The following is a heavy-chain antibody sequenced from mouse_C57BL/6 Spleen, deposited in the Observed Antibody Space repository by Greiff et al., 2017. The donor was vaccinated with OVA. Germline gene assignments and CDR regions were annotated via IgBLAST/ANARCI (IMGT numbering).Heavy chain of an antibody. CDR1: GFTFSSYA. J-gene: IGHJ2*01. V-gene: IGHV5-4*01. CDR3: AREGMTNYFDY. Sequence: EVQGVESGGGLVKPGGSLKLSCAASGFTFSSYAMSWVRQTPEKRLEWVATISDGGSYTYYPDNVKGRFTISRDNAKNNLYLQMSHLKSEDTAMYYCAREGMTNYFDYWGQGTTLTVSS. CDR2: ISDGGSYT.